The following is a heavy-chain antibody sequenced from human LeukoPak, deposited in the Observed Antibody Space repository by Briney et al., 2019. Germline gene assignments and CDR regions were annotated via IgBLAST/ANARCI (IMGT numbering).Heavy chain of an antibody. D-gene: IGHD5/OR15-5a*01. V-gene: IGHV1-2*02. CDR1: GYTFIGHY. J-gene: IGHJ4*02. Sequence: GASVKVSCKASGYTFIGHYLHWVRQAPGQGLEWMGWINPTTGGTNYAQKFQDRVTMTRDTSTNTAYMELGRLTSDDTAVYYCARLVGLSTTASYWGQGTQVIVSS. CDR2: INPTTGGT. CDR3: ARLVGLSTTASY.